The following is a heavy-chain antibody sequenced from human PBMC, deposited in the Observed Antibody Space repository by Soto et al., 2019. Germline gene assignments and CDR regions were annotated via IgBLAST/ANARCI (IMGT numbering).Heavy chain of an antibody. D-gene: IGHD3-22*01. Sequence: ASVKVSCKASGYTFTGYYMHWVRQAPGQGLEWMGRINPNSGGTNYAQKFQGRVNMTRDTSISTAYMELSRLRSDDTAVYSFARRGKRGGSYYYDSIFNWFAPWGKGPQVTFSS. CDR3: ARRGKRGGSYYYDSIFNWFAP. J-gene: IGHJ5*02. CDR2: INPNSGGT. V-gene: IGHV1-2*02. CDR1: GYTFTGYY.